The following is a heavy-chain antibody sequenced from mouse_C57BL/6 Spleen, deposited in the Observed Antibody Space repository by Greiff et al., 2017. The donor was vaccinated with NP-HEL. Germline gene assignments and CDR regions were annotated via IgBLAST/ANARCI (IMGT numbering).Heavy chain of an antibody. J-gene: IGHJ4*01. CDR1: GFTFSSYA. V-gene: IGHV5-9-1*02. Sequence: EVKLVESGEGLVKPGGSLKLSCAASGFTFSSYAMSWVRQTPEKRLEWVAYISSGGDYIYYADTVKGRFTISRDNARNTLYLQMSSLKSEDTAMHYCTRDFDYYYAMDYWGQGTSVTVSS. CDR2: ISSGGDYI. CDR3: TRDFDYYYAMDY. D-gene: IGHD2-4*01.